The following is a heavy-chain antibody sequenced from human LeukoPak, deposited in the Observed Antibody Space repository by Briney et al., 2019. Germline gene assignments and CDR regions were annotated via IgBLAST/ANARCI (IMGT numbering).Heavy chain of an antibody. CDR3: VAADRFFGVAGPPH. CDR2: CDRRGRSP. J-gene: IGHJ4*02. V-gene: IGHV1-46*01. Sequence: ASVRVSCTASAGTFSIDYFHWVRQAPGQGLLWMALCDRRGRSPEVANRFRGRVTMAEDISTSTVYMTLSDLTSEDTATYYCVAADRFFGVAGPPHWGQGTPVTVSS. D-gene: IGHD3-3*01. CDR1: AGTFSIDY.